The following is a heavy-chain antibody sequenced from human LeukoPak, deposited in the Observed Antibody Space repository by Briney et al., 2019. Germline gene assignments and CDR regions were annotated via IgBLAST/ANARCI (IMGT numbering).Heavy chain of an antibody. Sequence: ASVKVSCKASGYTFTSYGISWVRQAPGQGLEWMGWISAYNGNTNYAQKLQGRVTMTTDTSTSTAYMELRSLRSDDTAVYHCARGNYGSGSYYFDYWGQGTLVTVSS. V-gene: IGHV1-18*01. CDR2: ISAYNGNT. J-gene: IGHJ4*02. CDR3: ARGNYGSGSYYFDY. CDR1: GYTFTSYG. D-gene: IGHD3-10*01.